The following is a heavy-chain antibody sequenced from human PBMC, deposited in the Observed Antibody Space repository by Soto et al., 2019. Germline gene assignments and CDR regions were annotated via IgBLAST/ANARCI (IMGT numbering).Heavy chain of an antibody. J-gene: IGHJ6*02. V-gene: IGHV1-69*12. D-gene: IGHD2-15*01. CDR3: ARKTLQTRYGMDV. Sequence: QVQLVQSGAEVKKPGSSVKVSCKASGGTFSSYAISWVRQAPGQGLAWMGGIIPICGTANYAQKFQGRVTITAEESTSTAYMELSSLRSEDKAVYYCARKTLQTRYGMDVWGQGTTVTVSS. CDR1: GGTFSSYA. CDR2: IIPICGTA.